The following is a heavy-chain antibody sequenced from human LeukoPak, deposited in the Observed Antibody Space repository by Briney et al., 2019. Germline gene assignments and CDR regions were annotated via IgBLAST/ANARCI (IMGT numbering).Heavy chain of an antibody. J-gene: IGHJ4*02. V-gene: IGHV3-30*18. CDR1: GFTFSSHG. CDR2: ISYDGSNK. CDR3: AKDRAAATYYFDY. D-gene: IGHD6-13*01. Sequence: GGSLRLSCAASGFTFSSHGMHWVRQAPGKGLEWVAVISYDGSNKYYADSVKGRFTISRDNSKNTLYLQMNSLRAEDTAVYYCAKDRAAATYYFDYWGQGTLVTVSS.